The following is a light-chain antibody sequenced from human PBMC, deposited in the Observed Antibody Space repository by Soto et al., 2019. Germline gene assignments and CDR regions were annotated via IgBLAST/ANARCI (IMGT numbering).Light chain of an antibody. CDR1: TSNIGNNY. J-gene: IGLJ1*01. Sequence: QSVLTQPPSVSAAPGKKVTISCSGSTSNIGNNYVSWFQQLPGTAPKLLIYENDKRPSGIPDRFSGSTSGTSATLGITGLQTGDEADYYCGTWDSSLSVYVFATGTKLTVL. CDR3: GTWDSSLSVYV. V-gene: IGLV1-51*02. CDR2: END.